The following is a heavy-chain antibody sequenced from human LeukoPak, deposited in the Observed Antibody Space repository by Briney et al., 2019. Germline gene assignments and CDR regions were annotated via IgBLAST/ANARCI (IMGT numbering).Heavy chain of an antibody. CDR2: IKEDGSEK. J-gene: IGHJ4*02. D-gene: IGHD6-6*01. Sequence: PGGSLRLSCAASGFTFSKYWMSWVRQAPGKGLEWVANIKEDGSEKYYVDSVKGRFTISRDNAKNSLYLQMNSLRGEDTAVYYCARDERQLVYDYWGQGTLVTVSS. CDR3: ARDERQLVYDY. V-gene: IGHV3-7*01. CDR1: GFTFSKYW.